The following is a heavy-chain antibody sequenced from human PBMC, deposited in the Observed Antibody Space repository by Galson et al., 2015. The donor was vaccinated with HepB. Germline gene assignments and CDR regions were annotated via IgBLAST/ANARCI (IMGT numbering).Heavy chain of an antibody. Sequence: SLRLSCAASGFAFSSFWMSWVRQAPGKGLEWVANIKQDGTEKYYVDSVKGRFTISRDNAKNSLYLQMSSLRAEDTAVYYCAYSGYCGGGSCYNPPFDYWGQGTLVTVSS. J-gene: IGHJ4*02. V-gene: IGHV3-7*03. D-gene: IGHD2-15*01. CDR3: AYSGYCGGGSCYNPPFDY. CDR1: GFAFSSFW. CDR2: IKQDGTEK.